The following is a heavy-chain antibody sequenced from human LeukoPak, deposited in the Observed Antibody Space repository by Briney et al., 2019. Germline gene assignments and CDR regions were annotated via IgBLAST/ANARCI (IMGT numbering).Heavy chain of an antibody. J-gene: IGHJ4*02. CDR2: ISSSSSYI. CDR3: AKSMVRGVITRFDY. V-gene: IGHV3-21*01. CDR1: RFTFIIYS. D-gene: IGHD3-10*01. Sequence: GGSLRLSSAASRFTFIIYSMHWVRQAPGKGLEWVSSISSSSSYIYYADSVKGRFTISRDNAKNSLYLQMNSLRAEDTAVYYCAKSMVRGVITRFDYWGQGTLVTVSS.